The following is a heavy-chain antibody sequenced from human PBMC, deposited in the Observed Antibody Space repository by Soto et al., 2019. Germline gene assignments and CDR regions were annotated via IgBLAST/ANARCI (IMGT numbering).Heavy chain of an antibody. Sequence: SETVSRTYKVCGGSMSSGGYYWSWIRKHPGKGLEWIGYIYYSGSTYYNPSLKSRVTISVDTSKNQFSLKLSSVTAADTAVYYCARDSYSSGWYVNYYYGMDVWGQGTTVTVSS. CDR1: GGSMSSGGYY. D-gene: IGHD6-19*01. CDR3: ARDSYSSGWYVNYYYGMDV. J-gene: IGHJ6*02. V-gene: IGHV4-31*03. CDR2: IYYSGST.